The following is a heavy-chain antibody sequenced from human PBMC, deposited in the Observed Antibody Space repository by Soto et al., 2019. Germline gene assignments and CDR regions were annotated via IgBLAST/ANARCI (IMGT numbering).Heavy chain of an antibody. CDR2: IFSSDDK. J-gene: IGHJ5*02. CDR1: GLSPTHAQPG. Sequence: GTCAALMKPTGTPRPACRRRGLSPTHAQPGVSWIPQPPGKALEWLAHIFSSDDKSYSTSLDRGLTISKDTSKSQVVLTMTNLDPVDSGTHYCALIKDCSRTDCFLASFDPWGQGTLVTVSS. CDR3: ALIKDCSRTDCFLASFDP. D-gene: IGHD2-2*01. V-gene: IGHV2-26*01.